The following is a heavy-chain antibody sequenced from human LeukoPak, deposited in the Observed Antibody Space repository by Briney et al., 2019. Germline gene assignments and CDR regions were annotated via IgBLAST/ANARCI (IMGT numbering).Heavy chain of an antibody. CDR2: ISGSGGST. CDR1: GFTFSSYA. V-gene: IGHV3-23*01. D-gene: IGHD2-15*01. CDR3: AKLGVYRRGGSDDFIDY. J-gene: IGHJ4*02. Sequence: PGGSLRLSCAASGFTFSSYAMSWVRQAPGKGLEWVSAISGSGGSTYYADSVKGRFTISRDNSKNTLYLQMNSLRAEDTAVYYCAKLGVYRRGGSDDFIDYWGQGTLVTVSS.